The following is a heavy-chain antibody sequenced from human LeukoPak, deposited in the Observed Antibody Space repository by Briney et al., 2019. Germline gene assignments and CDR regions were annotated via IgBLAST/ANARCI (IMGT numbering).Heavy chain of an antibody. CDR2: IYYHENT. CDR3: ARRAYSAAYWKHFDY. V-gene: IGHV4-39*01. CDR1: GGSISSSSDY. J-gene: IGHJ4*02. D-gene: IGHD1-1*01. Sequence: SETLSLTCTVSGGSISSSSDYWGWIRQAPGKGLEWIGSIYYHENTYYNSSLKSRVTISVDTSKNQFSLKLSSVTAADTAVYFCARRAYSAAYWKHFDYWGQGILVTVSS.